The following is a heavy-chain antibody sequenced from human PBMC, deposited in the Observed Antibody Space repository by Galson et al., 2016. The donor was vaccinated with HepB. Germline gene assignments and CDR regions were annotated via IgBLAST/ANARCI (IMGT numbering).Heavy chain of an antibody. Sequence: SLRLSCAASGFTFNTSAMSWVRQAPGKGLEWVSVITDSGGRTDYADSVKGRFTVARDNSKNTLFLQMTSLRADDTAVYYCAKMGGSGRSYLRFCDYWGQGTLVTCSS. CDR1: GFTFNTSA. V-gene: IGHV3-23*01. J-gene: IGHJ4*02. D-gene: IGHD3-10*01. CDR2: ITDSGGRT. CDR3: AKMGGSGRSYLRFCDY.